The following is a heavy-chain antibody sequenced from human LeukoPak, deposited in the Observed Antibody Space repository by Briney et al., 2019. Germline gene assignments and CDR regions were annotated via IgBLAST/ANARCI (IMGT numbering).Heavy chain of an antibody. CDR1: GGSMSSGSSY. Sequence: SETLSLTCTVSGGSMSSGSSYWGWIRQPPGKGLEWIGTIYYSGSTYYNPSLKSRVTISADTSKNQFSLKLSSVTAADTAVYYCARTRGYSGYVDALDIWGQGTMVTVFS. V-gene: IGHV4-39*01. J-gene: IGHJ3*02. CDR3: ARTRGYSGYVDALDI. CDR2: IYYSGST. D-gene: IGHD5-12*01.